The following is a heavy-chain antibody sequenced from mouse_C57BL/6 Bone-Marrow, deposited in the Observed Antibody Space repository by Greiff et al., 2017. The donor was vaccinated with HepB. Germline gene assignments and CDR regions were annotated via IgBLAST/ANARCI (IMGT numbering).Heavy chain of an antibody. CDR2: ISYDGSN. CDR1: GYSITSGYY. Sequence: EVKLQESGPGLVKPSQSLSLTCSVTGYSITSGYYWNWIRQFPGNKLEWMGYISYDGSNNYNPSLKNRISITRDTSKNQFFLKLNSVTTEDTATYYCARDKKWYVDVWGTGTTVTVSS. J-gene: IGHJ1*03. CDR3: ARDKKWYVDV. V-gene: IGHV3-6*01.